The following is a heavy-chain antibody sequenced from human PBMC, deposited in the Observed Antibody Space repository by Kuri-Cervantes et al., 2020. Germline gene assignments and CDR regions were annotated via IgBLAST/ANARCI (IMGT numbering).Heavy chain of an antibody. CDR2: ISGDSGKT. V-gene: IGHV3-23*01. CDR3: ATMNGYFKY. Sequence: GGSLRLSCAASGFTYSTYAMSWVRQAPGKGLEWVPAISGDSGKTYYADSVKGRFTISRDSSKNTLALQMNSLRAEDTAVSYCATMNGYFKYWGQGTLVTVSS. CDR1: GFTYSTYA. D-gene: IGHD1-1*01. J-gene: IGHJ4*02.